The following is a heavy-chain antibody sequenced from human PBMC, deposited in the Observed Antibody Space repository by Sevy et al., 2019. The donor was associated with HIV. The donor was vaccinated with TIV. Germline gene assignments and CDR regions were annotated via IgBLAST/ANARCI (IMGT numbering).Heavy chain of an antibody. Sequence: SETLSLTCTVSGGSISSGGYYWSWIRQHPGKGLEWIGYIYYSGSTYYNPSLKSRVTISVDTSKNQFSLKLSSVTAADMAVYYCARWVVVVAATRNYYYYGMDVWGQGTTVTVSS. CDR2: IYYSGST. CDR1: GGSISSGGYY. CDR3: ARWVVVVAATRNYYYYGMDV. V-gene: IGHV4-31*03. D-gene: IGHD2-15*01. J-gene: IGHJ6*02.